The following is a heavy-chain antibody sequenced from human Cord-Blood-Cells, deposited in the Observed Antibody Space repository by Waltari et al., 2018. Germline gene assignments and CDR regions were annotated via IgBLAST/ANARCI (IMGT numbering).Heavy chain of an antibody. CDR2: INHSGST. D-gene: IGHD3-10*01. CDR1: GGSFSVYS. Sequence: QVQLQQWGAGLMKPSETLSPTCAVYGGSFSVYSWSWILKPPGQGLGWIREINHSGSTNYNPSLKSRVTISVYTSKNQFSLKLSSVTAADTAVYYCARGGAYYYGSGSYNYWGQGTLVTVSS. V-gene: IGHV4-34*01. CDR3: ARGGAYYYGSGSYNY. J-gene: IGHJ4*02.